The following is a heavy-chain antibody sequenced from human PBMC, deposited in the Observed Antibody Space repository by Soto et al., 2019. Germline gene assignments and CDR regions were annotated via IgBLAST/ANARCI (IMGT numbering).Heavy chain of an antibody. V-gene: IGHV4-4*07. CDR3: EGESGENWSYEAY. Sequence: QVQLQESGPRLVKPSETLSLTCTVSGDTITSFSWNWIRQSAGKGLEWIGRISTTGNTHYNPSLESRVTMSLDTSKNQFSLKLTSVTAADTAVYYCEGESGENWSYEAYWGQGTLVTVSS. CDR2: ISTTGNT. D-gene: IGHD1-7*01. CDR1: GDTITSFS. J-gene: IGHJ4*02.